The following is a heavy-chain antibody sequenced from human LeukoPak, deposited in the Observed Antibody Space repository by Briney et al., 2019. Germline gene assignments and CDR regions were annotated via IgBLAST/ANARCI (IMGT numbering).Heavy chain of an antibody. D-gene: IGHD6-19*01. CDR1: GFTFSSYG. V-gene: IGHV3-30*18. Sequence: GRSLRLSCAASGFTFSSYGIHWVRQAPGKGLEWVAVISYDGSNKYYADSVKGRFTISRDNSKNTLYLQMNSLRAEDTAVYYCAKDRKSSGWFFDYWGQGTLVTVSS. CDR3: AKDRKSSGWFFDY. CDR2: ISYDGSNK. J-gene: IGHJ4*02.